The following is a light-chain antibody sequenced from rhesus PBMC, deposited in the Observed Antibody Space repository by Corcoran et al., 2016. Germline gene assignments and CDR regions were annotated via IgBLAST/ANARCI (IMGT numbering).Light chain of an antibody. CDR1: QSFSSG. CDR3: QQYSKWPLT. J-gene: IGKJ4*01. V-gene: IGKV3-42*03. CDR2: GVF. Sequence: LVMTQSPATLSLSPGERATLSCGSSQSFSSGLAWYQPKPGQAPRLLIYGVFTRATGLPDRFSGCGAETDFTLSISSLEPEDFAVYYCQQYSKWPLTFGGGTKVEIK.